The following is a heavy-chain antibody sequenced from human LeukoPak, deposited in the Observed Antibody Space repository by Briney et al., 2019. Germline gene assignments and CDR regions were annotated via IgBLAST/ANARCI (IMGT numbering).Heavy chain of an antibody. D-gene: IGHD1-20*01. V-gene: IGHV4-59*12. CDR3: ARGDNYFYYYYYMDV. Sequence: SETLSLTCTVSGGSISSYYWSWVRQPPGKGLEWIGYIYYSGSTNYNPSLKSRVTISVDTSKNQFSLKLSSVTAADTAVYYCARGDNYFYYYYYMDVWGKGTSVTVSS. CDR1: GGSISSYY. J-gene: IGHJ6*03. CDR2: IYYSGST.